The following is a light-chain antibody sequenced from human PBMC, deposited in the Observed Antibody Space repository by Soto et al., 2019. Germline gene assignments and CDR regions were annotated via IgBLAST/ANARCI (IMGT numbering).Light chain of an antibody. J-gene: IGLJ2*01. CDR1: SSDVGGYNF. Sequence: QSALTQPASVSGSPGQSITISCTGTSSDVGGYNFVSWYQHHPGKAPKLIIPDVSSRPSGVSTRFSASKSGNTASLTISGLQAEDEADYYCSSYATSRTHVAFGGGTKVTVL. CDR2: DVS. V-gene: IGLV2-14*01. CDR3: SSYATSRTHVA.